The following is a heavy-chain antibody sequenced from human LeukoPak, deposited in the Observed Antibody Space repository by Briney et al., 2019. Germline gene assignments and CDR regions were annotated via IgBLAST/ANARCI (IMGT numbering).Heavy chain of an antibody. J-gene: IGHJ5*02. D-gene: IGHD1-1*01. CDR2: IYYSGST. Sequence: PSETLSLTCTVSGVSISSGGYYWSWIRQHPGKGPEWIGYIYYSGSTYYNPSLKSRVTISVDTSKNQFSLKLSSVTAADTAVYYCARVERYWFDPWGQGTLVTVSS. CDR1: GVSISSGGYY. CDR3: ARVERYWFDP. V-gene: IGHV4-31*03.